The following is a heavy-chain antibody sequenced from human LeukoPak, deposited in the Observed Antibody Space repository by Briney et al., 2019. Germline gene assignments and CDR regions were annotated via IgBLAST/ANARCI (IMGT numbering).Heavy chain of an antibody. CDR1: GFTFSSYA. CDR3: AKGGGPYHLPTDY. CDR2: ITRAGNT. J-gene: IGHJ4*02. V-gene: IGHV3-23*01. Sequence: GGSLRLSCAASGFTFSSYAMNWVRQAPGKGLECVSAITRAGNTYYADSMKGRFTISRDSSKNTLYLQMNSLRSEDTAVYYCAKGGGPYHLPTDYWGQGTLVTVSS. D-gene: IGHD2-2*01.